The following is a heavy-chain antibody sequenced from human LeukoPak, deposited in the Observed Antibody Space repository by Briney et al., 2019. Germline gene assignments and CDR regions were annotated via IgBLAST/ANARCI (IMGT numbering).Heavy chain of an antibody. CDR2: IKQDGSEE. Sequence: GGSLRLSCAASGFTFSSYWMNWVRQAPGKGLEWVANIKQDGSEEFYVDSAKGRFTISRDNAKNSLFLQMNSLRAEDTAVYYCARGVVGAIKSAFDIWGQGAVVTVSS. D-gene: IGHD1-26*01. V-gene: IGHV3-7*01. CDR1: GFTFSSYW. J-gene: IGHJ3*02. CDR3: ARGVVGAIKSAFDI.